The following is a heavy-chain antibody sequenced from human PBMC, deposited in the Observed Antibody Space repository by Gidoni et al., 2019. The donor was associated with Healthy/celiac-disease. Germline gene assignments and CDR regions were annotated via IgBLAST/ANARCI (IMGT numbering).Heavy chain of an antibody. Sequence: EVQLLESGGGLVQPGGSLRLSCAASGFTFSSYAMSLVRQAPGNGLGWVSAISGSGGSTYYADSVKGRFTISRDNSKNTLYLQMNSLRAEDTAVYYCAKVPHYSSSWYYFDYWGQGTLVTVSS. CDR1: GFTFSSYA. D-gene: IGHD6-13*01. CDR2: ISGSGGST. J-gene: IGHJ4*02. CDR3: AKVPHYSSSWYYFDY. V-gene: IGHV3-23*01.